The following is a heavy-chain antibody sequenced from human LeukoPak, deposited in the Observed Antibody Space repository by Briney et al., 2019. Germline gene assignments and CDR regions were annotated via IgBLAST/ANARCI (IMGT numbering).Heavy chain of an antibody. CDR2: IYHSGST. V-gene: IGHV4-4*02. D-gene: IGHD5-18*01. Sequence: SGTLSLACAVSGGSISSSNWWSWVRQPPGKGLEWIGEIYHSGSTNYNPSLKSRVTISVDKSKNQFSLKLSSVTAADTAVYYCARRRGYSYGKPIDYWGQGTLVTVSS. J-gene: IGHJ4*02. CDR3: ARRRGYSYGKPIDY. CDR1: GGSISSSNW.